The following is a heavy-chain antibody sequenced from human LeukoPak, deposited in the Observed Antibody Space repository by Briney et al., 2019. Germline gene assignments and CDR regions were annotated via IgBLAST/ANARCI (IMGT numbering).Heavy chain of an antibody. CDR3: ARDSWVATSLDR. Sequence: SETLSLTCSVSGGSISTDYWNWIRQPAGKGLEWIGRLYTNRRNDYNPSLKSRVTISVDKSKNQFSLNLISVTAADTAVYYCARDSWVATSLDRWGQGILVTVSS. CDR2: LYTNRRN. J-gene: IGHJ5*02. D-gene: IGHD5-12*01. V-gene: IGHV4-4*07. CDR1: GGSISTDY.